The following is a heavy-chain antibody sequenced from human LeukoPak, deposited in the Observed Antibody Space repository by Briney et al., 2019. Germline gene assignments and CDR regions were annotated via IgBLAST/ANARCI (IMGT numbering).Heavy chain of an antibody. CDR2: IYSGGST. D-gene: IGHD5-12*01. V-gene: IGHV3-53*01. CDR1: GFTVSSNY. CDR3: ARDWEWLRLLTTPYYFDC. Sequence: GGSLRLSCAASGFTVSSNYMSWVRQAPGKGLEWVSVIYSGGSTYYADSVKGRFTISRDNSKNTLYLQMNSLRAEDTAVYYCARDWEWLRLLTTPYYFDCWGQGTLVTVSS. J-gene: IGHJ4*02.